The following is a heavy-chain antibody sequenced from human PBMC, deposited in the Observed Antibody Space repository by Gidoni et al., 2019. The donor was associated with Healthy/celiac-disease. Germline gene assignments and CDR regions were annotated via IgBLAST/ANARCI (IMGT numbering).Heavy chain of an antibody. D-gene: IGHD2-21*02. J-gene: IGHJ4*02. CDR2: SYHSGST. CDR1: GYSIRRCYY. CDR3: ARDSIGGYCGGDCYSGPDVSQDY. V-gene: IGHV4-38-2*02. Sequence: VPLQESGPGLVELSETLSLTCPVSGYSIRRCYYLGWFRQPPGKGLAWIGSSYHSGSTYYNPSLKSRVTISVDTSKNQFSLKLSSVTAADTAVYYCARDSIGGYCGGDCYSGPDVSQDYWGQGTLVTVSS.